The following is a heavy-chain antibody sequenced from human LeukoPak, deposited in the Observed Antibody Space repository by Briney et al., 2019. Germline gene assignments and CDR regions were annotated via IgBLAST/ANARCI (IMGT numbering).Heavy chain of an antibody. D-gene: IGHD3-10*01. Sequence: SETLSLTCAVSGGSISSGGYSWSWIRQPPGKGLEWIGYIYHSGSTYYNPSLKSRVTISVDRSKNQFSLKLSSVTAADMAVHYCARGGSGSAYLYFPIDYWGQGTLVTVSS. CDR2: IYHSGST. CDR3: ARGGSGSAYLYFPIDY. CDR1: GGSISSGGYS. V-gene: IGHV4-30-2*01. J-gene: IGHJ4*02.